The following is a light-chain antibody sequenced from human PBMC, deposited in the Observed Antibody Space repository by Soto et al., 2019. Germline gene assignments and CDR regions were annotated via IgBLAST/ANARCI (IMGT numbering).Light chain of an antibody. CDR3: SSFASTHTYV. Sequence: QSVLAQPASVSGSPGQSITISCTGTSSDVAFYNHVSWYQQHPGKAPKLLIYEVNNRPSGVSHRFSGSKSGNTASLTISGLQAEDEADYYCSSFASTHTYVFGPGTKVTV. CDR2: EVN. V-gene: IGLV2-14*01. J-gene: IGLJ1*01. CDR1: SSDVAFYNH.